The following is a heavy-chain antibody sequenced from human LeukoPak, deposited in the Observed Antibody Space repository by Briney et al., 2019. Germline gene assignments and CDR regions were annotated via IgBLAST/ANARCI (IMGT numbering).Heavy chain of an antibody. V-gene: IGHV5-10-1*01. CDR2: IDPSDSYT. CDR1: GYSFTSYW. D-gene: IGHD3-10*01. J-gene: IGHJ4*02. Sequence: GESLKISCKGSGYSFTSYWISWVRQMPGKGLEWMGKIDPSDSYTDYSPSFQGHVTISADKSISTAYLQWSSLKASDAAMYYCARRCGSGSYCDYWGQGTLVTVSS. CDR3: ARRCGSGSYCDY.